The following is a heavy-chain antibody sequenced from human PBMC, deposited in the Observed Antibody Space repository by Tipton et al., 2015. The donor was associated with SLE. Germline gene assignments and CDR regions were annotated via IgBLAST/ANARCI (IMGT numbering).Heavy chain of an antibody. Sequence: RSLRLSCAASGFAFDSHGMHWVRQAPGKGLEWVAVVWYDGTYKYYADSVKGRFTISRDNSKNTVYLQLNSLRAEDTAVYYCAKDSGGNYRTLDYWGHGTLVTVSS. CDR3: AKDSGGNYRTLDY. CDR2: VWYDGTYK. CDR1: GFAFDSHG. J-gene: IGHJ4*01. D-gene: IGHD1-26*01. V-gene: IGHV3-33*06.